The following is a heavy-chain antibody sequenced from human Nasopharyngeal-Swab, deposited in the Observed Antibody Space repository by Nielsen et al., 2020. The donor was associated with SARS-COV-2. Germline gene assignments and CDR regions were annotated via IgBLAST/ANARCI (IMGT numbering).Heavy chain of an antibody. Sequence: GESLKISCAASGFTFSSNAMSWVRQAPGKGLEWVSAISGSGGSTYYADSVKGRFTISRDNSKNTLYLQMNSLRAEDTAVYYCARRGEIVATIPYYYYYFYMDVWGKGTTVTVSS. CDR3: ARRGEIVATIPYYYYYFYMDV. J-gene: IGHJ6*03. D-gene: IGHD5-12*01. V-gene: IGHV3-23*01. CDR2: ISGSGGST. CDR1: GFTFSSNA.